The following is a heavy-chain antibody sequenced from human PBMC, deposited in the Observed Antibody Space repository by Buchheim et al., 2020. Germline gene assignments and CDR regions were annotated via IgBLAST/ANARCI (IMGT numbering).Heavy chain of an antibody. J-gene: IGHJ4*02. V-gene: IGHV3-7*03. CDR1: GFTFSSYW. CDR3: ARAYYDSSGYYGYYFDY. CDR2: IKQDGSEK. Sequence: EVQLVESGGGLVQPGGSLRLSCAASGFTFSSYWMSWVRQAPGKGLEWVANIKQDGSEKYYVDSVKGRFTISRDNAKNSLYLQMNSLRAEDTAVYCCARAYYDSSGYYGYYFDYWGQGTL. D-gene: IGHD3-22*01.